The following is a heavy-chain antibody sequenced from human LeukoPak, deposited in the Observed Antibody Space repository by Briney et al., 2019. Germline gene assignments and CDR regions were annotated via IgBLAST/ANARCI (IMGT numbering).Heavy chain of an antibody. CDR1: GGSFSGYY. Sequence: SETLSLTCAVYGGSFSGYYWSWIRQPPGKGLEWIGEINHSGSTNYNPSLKSRVTISVDTSKNQFSLKLSSVTAADTAVYYCARGPRGRFGAFDIWGQGTMVTVSS. D-gene: IGHD3-16*01. CDR2: INHSGST. V-gene: IGHV4-34*01. CDR3: ARGPRGRFGAFDI. J-gene: IGHJ3*02.